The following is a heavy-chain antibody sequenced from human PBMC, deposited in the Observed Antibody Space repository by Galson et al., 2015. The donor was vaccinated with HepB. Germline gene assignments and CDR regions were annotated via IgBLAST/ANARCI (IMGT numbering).Heavy chain of an antibody. CDR1: GLTFRSYD. V-gene: IGHV3-64D*06. CDR2: ISRNGGSN. Sequence: SLRLSCAASGLTFRSYDMHWVRQALGKGLEYVSAISRNGGSNYSADSVKGRCTISRDNTKNTLYLQISSRRAEDTAVYYCVKGPGSAPLRNCFDPWGQGTLVTVSS. D-gene: IGHD3-16*01. CDR3: VKGPGSAPLRNCFDP. J-gene: IGHJ5*02.